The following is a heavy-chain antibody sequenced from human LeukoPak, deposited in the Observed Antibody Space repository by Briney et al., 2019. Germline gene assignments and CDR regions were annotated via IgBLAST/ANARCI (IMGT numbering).Heavy chain of an antibody. J-gene: IGHJ1*01. CDR2: IYSIVST. Sequence: SETLSPTGAVSGASINNYYWSWVRPPPGKGLGWVGYIYSIVSTNSNRSLKSRVPISVDTSKNQPSWRWSAVTAADTALYYCAGHSASNRADSQRSGQGTLVTASS. D-gene: IGHD1-14*01. CDR1: GASINNYY. CDR3: AGHSASNRADSQR. V-gene: IGHV4-59*08.